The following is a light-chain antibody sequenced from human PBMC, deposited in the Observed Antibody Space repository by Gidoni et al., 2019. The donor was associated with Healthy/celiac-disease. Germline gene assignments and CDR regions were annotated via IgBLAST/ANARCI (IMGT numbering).Light chain of an antibody. CDR1: QSVCSY. CDR3: QQRSNWPPWLT. Sequence: EIHLTQSPATLPLSPGERATLSCRASQSVCSYLAWYQQKPGQAPRLLIYDASNRATGIPARFSGSGSGTDFTLTISSLEPEDFAVYYCQQRSNWPPWLTFGGGTKVEIK. V-gene: IGKV3-11*01. J-gene: IGKJ4*01. CDR2: DAS.